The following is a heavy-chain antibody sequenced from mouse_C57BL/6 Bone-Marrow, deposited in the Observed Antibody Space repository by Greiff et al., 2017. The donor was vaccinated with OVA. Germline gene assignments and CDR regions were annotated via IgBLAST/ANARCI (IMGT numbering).Heavy chain of an antibody. CDR2: IDPSDSET. D-gene: IGHD3-3*01. Sequence: QVQLQQPGAELVRPGSSVKLSCKASGYTFTSYWMHWVKQRPIQGLEWIGNIDPSDSETNYNQKFKDKATLTVDKSSSTAYMQLSSLTSEDSAVYYSARGGLGLAYWGQGTLVTVSA. CDR1: GYTFTSYW. CDR3: ARGGLGLAY. J-gene: IGHJ3*01. V-gene: IGHV1-52*01.